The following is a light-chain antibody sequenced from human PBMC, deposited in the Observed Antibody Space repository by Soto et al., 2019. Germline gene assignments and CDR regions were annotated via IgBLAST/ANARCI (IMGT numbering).Light chain of an antibody. CDR2: DVS. CDR3: SSYTSSSTRV. Sequence: QPSCGSGSRGRSSPVPCGGSSRDVGGYNYVSWYQQHPGKAPKLMIYDVSNRPSGVSNRFSGSKSGNTASLTISGLQAKDEADYYCSSYTSSSTRVFGGGTKVTVL. J-gene: IGLJ2*01. V-gene: IGLV2-14*01. CDR1: SRDVGGYNY.